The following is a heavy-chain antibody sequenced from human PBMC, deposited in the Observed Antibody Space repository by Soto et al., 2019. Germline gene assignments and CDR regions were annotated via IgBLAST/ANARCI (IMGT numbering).Heavy chain of an antibody. D-gene: IGHD4-17*01. CDR2: IYSSGDT. Sequence: SETLSLTCAGSGGSITNYYWSWIRQPPGKGLEWLGYIYSSGDTNYNPSLKSRVTISVDRSKNQFSLRLTSVTAADTAVYYCARDYPYFTLTTTGGMDVWGQGTTVTVSS. CDR1: GGSITNYY. CDR3: ARDYPYFTLTTTGGMDV. V-gene: IGHV4-59*01. J-gene: IGHJ6*02.